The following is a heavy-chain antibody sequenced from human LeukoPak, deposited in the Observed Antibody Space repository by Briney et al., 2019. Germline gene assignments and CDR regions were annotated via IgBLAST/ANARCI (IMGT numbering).Heavy chain of an antibody. Sequence: LRLSCAASGFLVNTNYMTWVRHAPGRGLEWVSFIYADGNTYYADSVKGRFTISRDISKNAVYLQMNSLRAEDTAVYYCARDSYGDANFDSWGQGTLVTVSS. J-gene: IGHJ4*02. CDR1: GFLVNTNY. V-gene: IGHV3-53*01. CDR3: ARDSYGDANFDS. D-gene: IGHD4-17*01. CDR2: IYADGNT.